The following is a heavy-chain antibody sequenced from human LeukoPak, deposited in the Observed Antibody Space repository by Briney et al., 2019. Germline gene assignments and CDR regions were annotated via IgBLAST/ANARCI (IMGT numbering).Heavy chain of an antibody. CDR3: ARNLPAADY. J-gene: IGHJ4*02. CDR2: ISSTSSVI. V-gene: IGHV3-48*04. Sequence: GGSLRLSCAASGSTFSSHTMNWVRQAPGKGLEWVSYISSTSSVIYYADSVKGRFTISRDNAKNSLYLQMNSLRAEDTAVYYCARNLPAADYWGQGTLVTVSS. D-gene: IGHD2-2*01. CDR1: GSTFSSHT.